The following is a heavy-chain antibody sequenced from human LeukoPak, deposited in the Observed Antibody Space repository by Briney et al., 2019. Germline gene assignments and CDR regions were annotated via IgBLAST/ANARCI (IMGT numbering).Heavy chain of an antibody. V-gene: IGHV4-34*01. CDR1: GGSLSGYY. D-gene: IGHD6-13*01. CDR3: ARGRKRSGYSSSWYDFDY. Sequence: PSETLSLTCAVYGGSLSGYYWSWIRQPPGKGLEWIGEINHSGSTNYNPSLKSRVTISVDTSKNQFSLKLSSVTAADTAVYYCARGRKRSGYSSSWYDFDYWGQGTLVTVSS. CDR2: INHSGST. J-gene: IGHJ4*02.